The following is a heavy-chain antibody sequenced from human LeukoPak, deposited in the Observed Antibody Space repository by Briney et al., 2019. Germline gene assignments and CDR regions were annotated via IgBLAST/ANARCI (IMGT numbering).Heavy chain of an antibody. J-gene: IGHJ3*02. CDR3: ARGRITIFGVVIAHGAFDI. CDR1: GGSISSGGYY. V-gene: IGHV4-31*03. CDR2: IYYSGST. D-gene: IGHD3-3*01. Sequence: SETLSLTCTVSGGSISSGGYYWSWIRQHPGKGLEWIGYIYYSGSTYYNPSLKSRVTIPVDTSKNQFSLKLSSVTAADTAVYYCARGRITIFGVVIAHGAFDIWGQGTMVTVSS.